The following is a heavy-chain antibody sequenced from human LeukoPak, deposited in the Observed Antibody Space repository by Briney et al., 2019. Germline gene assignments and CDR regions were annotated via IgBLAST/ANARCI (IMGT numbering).Heavy chain of an antibody. Sequence: PSETLSLTCTVSGGSISSGSYYWSWIRQPAGKGLEWIGRIYTSGSTNYNPSLKSRVTISVDTSKNQFSLKLSSVPAADTAVYYCARGTSSWYAYNWFDPWGQGTLVTVSS. CDR1: GGSISSGSYY. CDR2: IYTSGST. D-gene: IGHD6-13*01. V-gene: IGHV4-61*02. J-gene: IGHJ5*02. CDR3: ARGTSSWYAYNWFDP.